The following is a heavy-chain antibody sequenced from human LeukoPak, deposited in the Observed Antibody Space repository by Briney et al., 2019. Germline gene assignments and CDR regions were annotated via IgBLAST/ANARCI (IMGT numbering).Heavy chain of an antibody. V-gene: IGHV4-59*01. J-gene: IGHJ4*02. CDR2: IYHSGST. Sequence: SETLPLTCSVSGGFNTHYYWTWIRQPPGKELAWIGYIYHSGSTKYNPSLKSRDTISVDTPKNHFSLKLSSVTAADTAVYFCARGQWLAVFDFWGQGTLVTVSS. CDR1: GGFNTHYY. D-gene: IGHD3-22*01. CDR3: ARGQWLAVFDF.